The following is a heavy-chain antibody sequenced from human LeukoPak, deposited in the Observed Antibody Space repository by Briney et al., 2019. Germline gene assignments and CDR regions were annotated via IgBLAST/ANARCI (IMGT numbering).Heavy chain of an antibody. CDR3: ARAGTRANYYDSSGYYPIGGFDY. D-gene: IGHD3-22*01. CDR2: IYHSGST. Sequence: LSLTCAVYGGSFSGYSWSWIRQPPGKGLEWIGYIYHSGSTYYNPSLKSRVTISVDRSKNQFSLKLSSVTAADTAVYYCARAGTRANYYDSSGYYPIGGFDYWGQGTLVTVSS. CDR1: GGSFSGYS. J-gene: IGHJ4*02. V-gene: IGHV4-30-2*01.